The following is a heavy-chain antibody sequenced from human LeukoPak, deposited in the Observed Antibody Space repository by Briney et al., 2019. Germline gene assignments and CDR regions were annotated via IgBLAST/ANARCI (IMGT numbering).Heavy chain of an antibody. J-gene: IGHJ6*03. CDR2: IYYSGGT. V-gene: IGHV4-39*07. CDR3: ARGFRVVSYYYYHYMDV. CDR1: GGSISSSSYY. Sequence: SETLSLTCTVSGGSISSSSYYWAWFRQPPGKGLEWIGSIYYSGGTYYNPSLKSRVTISIDTSKNQFSLKLSSVTAADTAVYYCARGFRVVSYYYYHYMDVWGKGTTVTVSS. D-gene: IGHD3-3*01.